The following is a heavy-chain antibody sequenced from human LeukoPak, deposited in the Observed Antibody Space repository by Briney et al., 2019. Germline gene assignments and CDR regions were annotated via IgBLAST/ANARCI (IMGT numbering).Heavy chain of an antibody. CDR1: GFTFSSYA. D-gene: IGHD4-17*01. J-gene: IGHJ4*02. Sequence: GGSLRLSCAASGFTFSSYAMSWVRQAPGKEMECVSYISSDNTYTNYADSVRGRFTISRDNAKNSLYLQMNSLRAEDTAVYYCVRGGPYGDYDAYWGQGTLVTVSS. V-gene: IGHV3-21*05. CDR2: ISSDNTYT. CDR3: VRGGPYGDYDAY.